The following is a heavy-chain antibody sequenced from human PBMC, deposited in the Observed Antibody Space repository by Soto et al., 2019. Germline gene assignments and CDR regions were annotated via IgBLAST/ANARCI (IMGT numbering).Heavy chain of an antibody. D-gene: IGHD3-22*01. CDR1: GYTFSSYG. J-gene: IGHJ4*02. CDR2: ISAYNGNT. Sequence: QVQLVQSGAEVKKPGASVKVSCKASGYTFSSYGISWVRQAPGQGLEWMGWISAYNGNTNYAQKLQGRVTMTTDTSTSTAYMELRSLRSDDTAVYYCTRDAYYYDSSGYYYHNDYWGQGTLVTVSS. CDR3: TRDAYYYDSSGYYYHNDY. V-gene: IGHV1-18*01.